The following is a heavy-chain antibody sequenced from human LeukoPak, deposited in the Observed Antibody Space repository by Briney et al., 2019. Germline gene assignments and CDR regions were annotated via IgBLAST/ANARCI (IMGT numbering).Heavy chain of an antibody. CDR1: GFTFTSYE. CDR2: ISSSGSTI. D-gene: IGHD3-22*01. J-gene: IGHJ3*01. Sequence: GGSLRLSCAASGFTFTSYEVDCVRQAPGKGLEWVSYISSSGSTIYYADSVKGRFTISRDNAKNSLYLQMNSLRAEDTAVYYCARDQAYYHDSTGYHPDAFDLWGQGTMVTVSS. CDR3: ARDQAYYHDSTGYHPDAFDL. V-gene: IGHV3-48*03.